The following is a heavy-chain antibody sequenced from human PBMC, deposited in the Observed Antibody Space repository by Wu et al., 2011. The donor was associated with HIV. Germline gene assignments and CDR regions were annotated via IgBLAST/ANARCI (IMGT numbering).Heavy chain of an antibody. CDR3: ARDFGGDEEY. J-gene: IGHJ4*02. Sequence: QVQLVQSGAEVKKSGASVKVSCKASGYTLTNYGISWVRQAPGQGLEWMGWISAYNGLTHYAQKFQGRVTLTTDTSTNTAYMDLRSLRSDDTAVYYCARDFGGDEEYWGQGTLVTVSS. V-gene: IGHV1-18*01. CDR2: ISAYNGLT. D-gene: IGHD2-21*01. CDR1: GYTLTNYG.